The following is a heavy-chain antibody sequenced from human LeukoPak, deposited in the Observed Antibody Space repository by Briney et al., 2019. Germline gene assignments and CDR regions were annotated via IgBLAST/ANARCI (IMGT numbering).Heavy chain of an antibody. CDR2: IKQDGSEK. J-gene: IGHJ4*02. CDR1: GFTFSSYW. CDR3: ARDMPYYCSGPDGGDFDY. V-gene: IGHV3-7*01. Sequence: GGSLRLSCAASGFTFSSYWMSWVRQAPGKGLEWVANIKQDGSEKYYVDSVKGRFTISRDNAKNSLYLQMNSLRAEGTAVYYCARDMPYYCSGPDGGDFDYWGQGTLVTVSS. D-gene: IGHD3-10*01.